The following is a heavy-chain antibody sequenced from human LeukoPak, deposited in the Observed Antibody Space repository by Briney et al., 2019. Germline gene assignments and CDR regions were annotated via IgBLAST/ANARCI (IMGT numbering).Heavy chain of an antibody. D-gene: IGHD3-22*01. J-gene: IGHJ4*02. CDR2: IIPIFGTA. CDR1: GGTFSSYA. Sequence: SVKVSCKASGGTFSSYAISWVRQAPGQGLEWMGGIIPIFGTADYAQKFQGRVTITADESTSTAYMELSSLRSEDTAVYYCARYYYDSSGYYPNLDYFDYWGQGTLVTVSS. V-gene: IGHV1-69*01. CDR3: ARYYYDSSGYYPNLDYFDY.